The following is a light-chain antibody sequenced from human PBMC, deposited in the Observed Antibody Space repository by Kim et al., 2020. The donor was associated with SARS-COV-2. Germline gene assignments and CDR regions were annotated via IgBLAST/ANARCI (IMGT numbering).Light chain of an antibody. CDR2: AAS. CDR1: QSISSY. Sequence: SASVGDRVTITCRASQSISSYLNWYQQKPGTAPKLLIYAASSLQSGVPSRFSGSGSGTDFTLTISSLQPEDFATYYCQQSYSTPLTFGGGTKLEI. CDR3: QQSYSTPLT. V-gene: IGKV1-39*01. J-gene: IGKJ4*01.